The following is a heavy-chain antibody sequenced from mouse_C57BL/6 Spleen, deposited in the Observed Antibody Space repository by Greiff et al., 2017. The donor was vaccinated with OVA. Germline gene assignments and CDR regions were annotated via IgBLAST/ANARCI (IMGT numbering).Heavy chain of an antibody. CDR2: INPSNGGT. CDR1: GYTFTSYW. V-gene: IGHV1-53*01. Sequence: QVQLQQSGTELVKPGASVKLSCKASGYTFTSYWMHWVKQRPGQGLEWIGNINPSNGGTNYNEKFKSKATLTVDKSSSTAYMQLSSLTSEDSAVYYCARSPYSNYVLYAMDYWGQGTSVTVSS. J-gene: IGHJ4*01. D-gene: IGHD2-5*01. CDR3: ARSPYSNYVLYAMDY.